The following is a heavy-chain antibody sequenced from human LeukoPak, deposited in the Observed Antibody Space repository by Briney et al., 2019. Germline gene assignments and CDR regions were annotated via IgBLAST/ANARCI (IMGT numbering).Heavy chain of an antibody. Sequence: TETLSLTCTVSGGSISTYYWSWIRQPPGKGLEWIGYIYYSGSTNYNPSLKSRVTISVDTSKNQFSLKLNSVTAADTAVYYCARGVYYYYYMDVWGKGKTANVSS. V-gene: IGHV4-59*01. CDR3: ARGVYYYYYMDV. CDR1: GGSISTYY. J-gene: IGHJ6*03. CDR2: IYYSGST.